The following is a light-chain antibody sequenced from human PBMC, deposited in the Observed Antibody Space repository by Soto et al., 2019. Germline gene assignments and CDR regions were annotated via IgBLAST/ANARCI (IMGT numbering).Light chain of an antibody. V-gene: IGKV1-5*03. CDR2: KAS. J-gene: IGKJ5*01. Sequence: DIQMTQSPSTLSASVGDRVTITCRASQSISSLLAWYQQEPGRAPTLLIYKASTLESGVQSRFSGSGSVTEFTLTISSLQPDDSATYYCQQYNSYPLTFGQGTRREMK. CDR1: QSISSL. CDR3: QQYNSYPLT.